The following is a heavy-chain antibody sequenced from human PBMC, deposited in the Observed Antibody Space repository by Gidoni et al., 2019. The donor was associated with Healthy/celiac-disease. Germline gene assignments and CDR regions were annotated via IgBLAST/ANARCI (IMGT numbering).Heavy chain of an antibody. D-gene: IGHD2-2*02. V-gene: IGHV4-34*01. J-gene: IGHJ3*02. Sequence: QVQLQQWGAGLLKPSDTLSLTCAVYGGSFSGYYWSWIRQPPGKGLEWIGEINHSGSNNYNPALKSRVTISVDTSKNQFSLKLSSVTAADTAVYYCARIPPAVGTFDIWGQGTMVTVSS. CDR2: INHSGSN. CDR1: GGSFSGYY. CDR3: ARIPPAVGTFDI.